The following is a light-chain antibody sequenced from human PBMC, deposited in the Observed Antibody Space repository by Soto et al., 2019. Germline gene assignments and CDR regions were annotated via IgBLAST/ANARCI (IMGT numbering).Light chain of an antibody. CDR1: QAISTW. V-gene: IGKV1D-12*01. Sequence: DFQMTQSPSSVSASVGDRVTITCRASQAISTWLAWYQQKPGKAPKLLIYAASNLQTGVPSRFSGSGSGTDFTLTISSLQPEDFATYYCQQANSFPRTFGQGTKVEIK. J-gene: IGKJ1*01. CDR3: QQANSFPRT. CDR2: AAS.